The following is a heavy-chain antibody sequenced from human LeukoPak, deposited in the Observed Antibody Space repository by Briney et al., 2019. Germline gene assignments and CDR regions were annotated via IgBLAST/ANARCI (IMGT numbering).Heavy chain of an antibody. Sequence: SETLSLTCTVSGDSFTSVTDYWAWIRQPPGKGLEWIGEIYHSGSTNYNPSLKSRVTISVDKSKNQFSLKLSSVTAADTAVYYCARDSSHRVGASGDDAFDIWGQGTMVTVSS. D-gene: IGHD1-26*01. V-gene: IGHV4-39*07. CDR3: ARDSSHRVGASGDDAFDI. CDR1: GDSFTSVTDY. CDR2: IYHSGST. J-gene: IGHJ3*02.